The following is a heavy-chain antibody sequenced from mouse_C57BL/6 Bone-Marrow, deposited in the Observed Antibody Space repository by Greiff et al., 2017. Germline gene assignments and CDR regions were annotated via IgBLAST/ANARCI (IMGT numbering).Heavy chain of an antibody. Sequence: VQLQQSGPELVKPGASVKISCKASGYTFTDYYMNWVKQSHGKSLEWIGDINPNNGGTSYNQKFKGNATLTVAKSYSTAYMGLRSLTSEDSAVYYCARNYEAMDYWGQGTSVTVSS. V-gene: IGHV1-26*01. CDR2: INPNNGGT. CDR1: GYTFTDYY. CDR3: ARNYEAMDY. J-gene: IGHJ4*01.